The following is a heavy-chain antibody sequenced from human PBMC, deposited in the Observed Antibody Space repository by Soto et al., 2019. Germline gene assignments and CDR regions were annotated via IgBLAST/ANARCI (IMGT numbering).Heavy chain of an antibody. V-gene: IGHV4-4*07. D-gene: IGHD6-19*01. J-gene: IGHJ4*02. CDR2: IYTSGST. CDR1: GGSISSYY. CDR3: ARDWGSGWYYFDY. Sequence: TLSLTCTVSGGSISSYYWSWIRQPAGKGLEWIGRIYTSGSTNYNPSLKSRVTMSVDTSKNQLSLKLSSVTAADTDVYYCARDWGSGWYYFDYWGQGTLVTAPQ.